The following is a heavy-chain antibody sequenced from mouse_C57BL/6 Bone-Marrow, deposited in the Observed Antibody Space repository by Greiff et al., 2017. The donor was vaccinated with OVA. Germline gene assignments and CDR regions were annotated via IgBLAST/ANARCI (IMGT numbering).Heavy chain of an antibody. J-gene: IGHJ2*01. CDR1: GYAFTNYL. Sequence: QVQLQQSGAELVRPGTSVKVSCKASGYAFTNYLIEWVKQRPGQGLEWIGVINPGSGGTNYNEKFKGKATLTADKSSSTAYMQLSSLTSEDSAVYFCARSIGGTRFDYWGQGTTLTVSS. CDR3: ARSIGGTRFDY. CDR2: INPGSGGT. V-gene: IGHV1-54*01. D-gene: IGHD3-3*01.